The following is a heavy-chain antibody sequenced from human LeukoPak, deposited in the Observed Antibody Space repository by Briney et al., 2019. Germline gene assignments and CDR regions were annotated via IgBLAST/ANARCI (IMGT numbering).Heavy chain of an antibody. Sequence: VGDLRLSCAASGFTFSSYTMNWVRQAPGKGLEWVSYISSSSSTIYYADSVKGRFTISRDNAKNSLYLQMNSLRDEDTAVYYCARYVDTTMLTWGQGTLVTVSS. J-gene: IGHJ4*02. CDR2: ISSSSSTI. CDR1: GFTFSSYT. D-gene: IGHD5-18*01. CDR3: ARYVDTTMLT. V-gene: IGHV3-48*02.